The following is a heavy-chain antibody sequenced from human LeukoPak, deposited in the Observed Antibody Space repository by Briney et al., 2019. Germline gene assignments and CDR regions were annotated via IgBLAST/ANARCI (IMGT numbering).Heavy chain of an antibody. CDR2: IIRKGAGT. V-gene: IGHV3-23*01. CDR1: GFTFSSYG. Sequence: PGGSLRLSCAASGFTFSSYGMNWVRQAPGKGLEWVSRIIRKGAGTYYADSVKGRFTTSRDNSKYTLYLQMNSLRAEDTAVYYCARAQANTWYLDLWGRGALVTVSS. J-gene: IGHJ2*01. CDR3: ARAQANTWYLDL.